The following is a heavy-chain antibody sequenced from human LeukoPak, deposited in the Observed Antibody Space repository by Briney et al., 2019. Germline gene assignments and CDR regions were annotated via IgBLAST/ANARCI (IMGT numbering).Heavy chain of an antibody. CDR2: IYYSGSA. J-gene: IGHJ4*02. V-gene: IGHV4-59*06. CDR1: GDSISSYY. Sequence: SETLSLTCTVSGDSISSYYWSWIRQPPAKGLEWIGYIYYSGSAYYNPSLESRVTISIDTSKNQFSLKLTSVTAADTAVYFCARGTLRLFDYWGQGTQVTVSS. D-gene: IGHD5/OR15-5a*01. CDR3: ARGTLRLFDY.